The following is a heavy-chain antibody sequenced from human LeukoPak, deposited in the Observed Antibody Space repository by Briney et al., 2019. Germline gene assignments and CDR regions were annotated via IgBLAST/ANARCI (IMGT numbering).Heavy chain of an antibody. CDR2: IIPNSGDT. CDR1: GYTFTGHY. CDR3: ARGGDWNYKYAMDV. V-gene: IGHV1-2*02. Sequence: ASVKVSCKASGYTFTGHYMHWVRQAPGQGLEWMGWIIPNSGDTNYVQKFQGRVTMTRDVSISTAYMELSGLRSDDTAVYYCARGGDWNYKYAMDVWGQGTTVTVSS. J-gene: IGHJ6*02. D-gene: IGHD1-7*01.